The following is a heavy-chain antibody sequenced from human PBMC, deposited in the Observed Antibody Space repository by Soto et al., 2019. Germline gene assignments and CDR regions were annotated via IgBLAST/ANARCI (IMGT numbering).Heavy chain of an antibody. CDR3: ARDQSGYYVGSGSPHYFDF. Sequence: QVQLVQSGAEVKKPGSSVKVSCKPSGGTFSSHAISWVRQAPGQGLEWMGSIIPMSGTANYAQKFQGRVTVSADKSTSTADMELNSLTSGDTAMYYCARDQSGYYVGSGSPHYFDFWGQGTLVTVSS. J-gene: IGHJ4*02. CDR1: GGTFSSHA. CDR2: IIPMSGTA. D-gene: IGHD3-10*01. V-gene: IGHV1-69*06.